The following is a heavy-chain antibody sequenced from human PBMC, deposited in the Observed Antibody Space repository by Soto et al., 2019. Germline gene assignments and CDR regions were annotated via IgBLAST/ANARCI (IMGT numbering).Heavy chain of an antibody. D-gene: IGHD5-12*01. J-gene: IGHJ4*02. CDR2: ISGSGDST. V-gene: IGHV3-23*01. CDR3: AKDSFINLRGYDSY. Sequence: PGGSLRLSCAASGFTFTTNAMIWVRQPPGKGLEWVSAISGSGDSTYYADSVKGRFTISRDNSKNTLYLQMSSLRAEDTAIYYCAKDSFINLRGYDSYWGQGTLVTVSS. CDR1: GFTFTTNA.